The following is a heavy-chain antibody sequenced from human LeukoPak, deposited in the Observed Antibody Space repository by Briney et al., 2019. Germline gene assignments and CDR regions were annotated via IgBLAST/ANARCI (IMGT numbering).Heavy chain of an antibody. V-gene: IGHV4-38-2*02. CDR1: GYSISSGYY. J-gene: IGHJ4*02. Sequence: SSETLSLTCTVSGYSISSGYYWGWIRQPPGQGLEWIGSIYHSGSTYYNPSLKSRVTISVDTSKNQFSLKLSSVTAADTAVYYCARDFNIVVVPAASFDYWGQGTLVTVSS. CDR3: ARDFNIVVVPAASFDY. D-gene: IGHD2-2*01. CDR2: IYHSGST.